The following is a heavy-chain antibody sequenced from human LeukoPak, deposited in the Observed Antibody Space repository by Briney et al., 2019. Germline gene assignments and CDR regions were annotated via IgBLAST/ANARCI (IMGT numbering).Heavy chain of an antibody. J-gene: IGHJ4*02. CDR2: ITGSGGFT. V-gene: IGHV3-23*01. CDR3: VRSLDY. CDR1: GFPFSTYA. Sequence: GGSLRLSCAASGFPFSTYAMNWVRQAPGKGLEWVSVITGSGGFTQYADSVKGRFTISRDNSKNTVYLQMNSLRVEDTALYYCVRSLDYWGQGTLDTVSS.